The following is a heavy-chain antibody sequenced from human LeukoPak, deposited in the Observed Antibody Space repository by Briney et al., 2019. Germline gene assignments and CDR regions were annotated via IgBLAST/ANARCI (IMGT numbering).Heavy chain of an antibody. J-gene: IGHJ4*02. CDR2: ISWDGGST. CDR1: GFTFDDYT. CDR3: AKDAPPYDYVWGSYRYKEHYFDY. V-gene: IGHV3-43*01. Sequence: PGGSLRLSCAASGFTFDDYTMHWVRQAPGKGLEWVSVISWDGGSTYYADSVEGRFTISRDNSKNSLYLQMNSLRTEDTALYYCAKDAPPYDYVWGSYRYKEHYFDYWGQGTLVTVSS. D-gene: IGHD3-16*02.